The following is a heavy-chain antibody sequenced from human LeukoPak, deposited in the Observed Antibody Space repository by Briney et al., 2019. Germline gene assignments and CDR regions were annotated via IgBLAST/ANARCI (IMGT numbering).Heavy chain of an antibody. CDR3: ARQVYGAAAGPEVPYYHYGMDV. V-gene: IGHV5-51*01. CDR2: IYPGDSDT. J-gene: IGHJ6*02. D-gene: IGHD6-13*01. Sequence: PGESLKISCKGSGYSFTSYWIGWVRQMPGKGLEWMGIIYPGDSDTRYSPSFQGQVTISADKSISTAYLQWSSLKASDTAMYYCARQVYGAAAGPEVPYYHYGMDVWGQGTTVTVSS. CDR1: GYSFTSYW.